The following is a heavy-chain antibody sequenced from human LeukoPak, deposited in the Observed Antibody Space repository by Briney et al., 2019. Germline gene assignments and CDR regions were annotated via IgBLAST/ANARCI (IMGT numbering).Heavy chain of an antibody. Sequence: ASVKVSCEASGYTFTSYYMHWVRQAPGQGLEWMGIINPSGGSTSYAQKFQGRVTMTRDTSTSTVYMELSSLRSEDTAVYYCARSRRGYYEDYWGQGTLVTVSS. CDR1: GYTFTSYY. CDR3: ARSRRGYYEDY. J-gene: IGHJ4*02. CDR2: INPSGGST. D-gene: IGHD3-22*01. V-gene: IGHV1-46*01.